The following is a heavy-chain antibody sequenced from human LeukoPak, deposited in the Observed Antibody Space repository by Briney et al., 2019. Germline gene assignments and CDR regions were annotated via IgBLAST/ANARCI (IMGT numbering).Heavy chain of an antibody. Sequence: ASVKVSCKASGYTFTSYGISWVQQPPGQGLDGMGWISAYNGNTNYAQKLQGRVTMTADTSTSTAYMELRSLRSDDTAVYYCARASLLDIVVVPAALWGQGTLVTVSS. V-gene: IGHV1-18*01. D-gene: IGHD2-2*01. CDR1: GYTFTSYG. CDR3: ARASLLDIVVVPAAL. J-gene: IGHJ4*02. CDR2: ISAYNGNT.